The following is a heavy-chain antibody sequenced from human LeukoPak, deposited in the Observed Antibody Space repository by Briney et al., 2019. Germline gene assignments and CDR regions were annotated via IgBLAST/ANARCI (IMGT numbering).Heavy chain of an antibody. D-gene: IGHD3-22*01. V-gene: IGHV3-30*18. J-gene: IGHJ4*02. CDR2: ISYDGSNK. CDR1: GFTFSSYG. CDR3: AKDVYDSSGYLDY. Sequence: PGGSLRLSCAASGFTFSSYGMHWVRQAPGRGLDWVAVISYDGSNKYYADSVKGRFTISRDNSKNTLYLQMNSLRAEDTAVYYCAKDVYDSSGYLDYWGQGTLVTVSS.